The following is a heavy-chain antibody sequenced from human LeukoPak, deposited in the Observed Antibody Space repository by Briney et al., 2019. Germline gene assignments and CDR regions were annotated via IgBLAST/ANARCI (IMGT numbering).Heavy chain of an antibody. CDR1: GGSVSSGSYY. Sequence: PSETLSLTCTVSGGSVSSGSYYWNWIRQPPGKGLEWIGYIYYSGSTYYNPSLKSRVTISVGTSKNQFSLKLSSVTAADTAVYYCARGPYSSGWYVDYWGQGTLVTVSS. J-gene: IGHJ4*02. CDR2: IYYSGST. CDR3: ARGPYSSGWYVDY. D-gene: IGHD6-19*01. V-gene: IGHV4-61*01.